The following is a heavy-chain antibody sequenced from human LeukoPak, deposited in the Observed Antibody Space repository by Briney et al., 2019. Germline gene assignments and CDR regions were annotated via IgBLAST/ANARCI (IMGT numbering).Heavy chain of an antibody. V-gene: IGHV4-4*07. J-gene: IGHJ6*02. CDR3: ARCIAAAGPNYYGMDV. Sequence: KPSETLSLTCTVSGGSISSYYWSWIRQPAGKGLEWIGRIYTSGSTNYNPSLKGRVTMSVDTSKNQFSLKLSSVTAADTAVYYCARCIAAAGPNYYGMDVWGQGTTVTVSS. CDR1: GGSISSYY. D-gene: IGHD6-13*01. CDR2: IYTSGST.